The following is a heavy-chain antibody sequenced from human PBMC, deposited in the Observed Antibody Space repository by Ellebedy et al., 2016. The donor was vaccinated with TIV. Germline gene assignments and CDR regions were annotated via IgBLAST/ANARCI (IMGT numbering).Heavy chain of an antibody. CDR2: INHSGST. J-gene: IGHJ4*02. Sequence: SETLSLTCTVSGYSISSGYSWGWIRQPPGKGLEWIGEINHSGSTNYNPSLKSRVTISVDTSKNQFSLKLSSVTAADTAVYYCARGGTTWSFDYWGQGTLVTVSS. CDR3: ARGGTTWSFDY. CDR1: GYSISSGYS. V-gene: IGHV4-38-2*02. D-gene: IGHD1-1*01.